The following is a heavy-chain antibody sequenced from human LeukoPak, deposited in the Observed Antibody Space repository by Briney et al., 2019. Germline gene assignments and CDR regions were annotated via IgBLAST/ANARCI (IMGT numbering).Heavy chain of an antibody. CDR1: GFTFNSYS. J-gene: IGHJ4*02. Sequence: PGGSLRLPCAASGFTFNSYSMHWVRQAPGKGLEWVAVISYDGSNKHYGDSVKGPFTISRDNSKNTLYLELSSLRAEDTAVFYCARGLQYYYDSSGYYFDYWGQGTLVTVSS. CDR2: ISYDGSNK. CDR3: ARGLQYYYDSSGYYFDY. D-gene: IGHD3-22*01. V-gene: IGHV3-30-3*01.